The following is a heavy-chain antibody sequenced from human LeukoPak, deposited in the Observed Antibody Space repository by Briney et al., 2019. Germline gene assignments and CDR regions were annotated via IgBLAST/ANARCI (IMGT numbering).Heavy chain of an antibody. Sequence: SQTLSFTCTVSGGSIRSGNYCWSWIRQPAGKELEWIGRIYTSGSTNYNPSLKSRVTISGDTSKNQFSLKLSSVTAADTAFYYCARVGNSGTYLFDYGGQGTLVTVSS. CDR1: GGSIRSGNYC. D-gene: IGHD1-26*01. CDR3: ARVGNSGTYLFDY. CDR2: IYTSGST. J-gene: IGHJ4*02. V-gene: IGHV4-61*02.